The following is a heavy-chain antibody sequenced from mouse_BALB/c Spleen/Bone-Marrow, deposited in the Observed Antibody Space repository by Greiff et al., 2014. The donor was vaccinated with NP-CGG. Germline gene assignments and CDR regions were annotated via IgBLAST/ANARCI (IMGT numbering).Heavy chain of an antibody. CDR1: GYAFNNYL. Sequence: VQLQESGAELVRPGTSVKVSCKASGYAFNNYLIEWVKQRPGQGLEWIGVINPGSGGTKYNEKFKGKATLTADKSSSTACMQLSSLTSDDSAVYFCARCLTGTSAMDYWGQGTSVTVSS. D-gene: IGHD4-1*01. V-gene: IGHV1-54*01. CDR3: ARCLTGTSAMDY. J-gene: IGHJ4*01. CDR2: INPGSGGT.